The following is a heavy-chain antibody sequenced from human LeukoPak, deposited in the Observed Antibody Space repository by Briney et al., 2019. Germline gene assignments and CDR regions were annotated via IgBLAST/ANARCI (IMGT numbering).Heavy chain of an antibody. V-gene: IGHV3-7*01. D-gene: IGHD3-10*02. CDR2: IKQDGSEK. CDR1: GFTFSRYW. Sequence: GGSLRLSCAASGFTFSRYWMSWVRQAPGKGLEWVANIKQDGSEKYYVGSVEGRFTISRDNAKNSLYLQMNSLRAEDTAVYYCAELGITMIGGVWGKGTTVTISS. CDR3: AELGITMIGGV. J-gene: IGHJ6*04.